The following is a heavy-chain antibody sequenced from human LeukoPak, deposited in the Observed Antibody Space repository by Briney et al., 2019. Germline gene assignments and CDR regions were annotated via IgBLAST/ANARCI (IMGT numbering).Heavy chain of an antibody. Sequence: GGSLRLSCAASGFSFSTFAMSWVRQTPGKGLEWVSAISGNGDSTYYADSVKGRFTISRDNAKNSLYLEMNSLRAEDTGVYYCARHVGYYDILTGYYMPNWFDPWGQGTLVTVSS. CDR2: ISGNGDST. V-gene: IGHV3-23*01. D-gene: IGHD3-9*01. CDR3: ARHVGYYDILTGYYMPNWFDP. J-gene: IGHJ5*02. CDR1: GFSFSTFA.